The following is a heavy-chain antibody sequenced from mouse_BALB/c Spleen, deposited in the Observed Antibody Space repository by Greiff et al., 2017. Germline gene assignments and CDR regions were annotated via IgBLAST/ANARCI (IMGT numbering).Heavy chain of an antibody. D-gene: IGHD2-4*01. CDR3: AIMIANYFDY. CDR1: GYTFTDYN. V-gene: IGHV1S29*02. Sequence: EVQLQESGPELVKPGASVKISCKASGYTFTDYNMHWVKQSHGKSLEWIGYIYPYNGGTGYNQKFKSKATLTVDNSSSTAYMELRSLTSEDSAVYYCAIMIANYFDYWGQGTTLTVSS. CDR2: IYPYNGGT. J-gene: IGHJ2*01.